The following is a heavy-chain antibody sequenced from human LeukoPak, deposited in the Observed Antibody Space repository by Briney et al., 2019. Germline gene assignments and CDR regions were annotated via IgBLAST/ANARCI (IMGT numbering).Heavy chain of an antibody. CDR2: ILYDGSNK. V-gene: IGHV3-30*18. D-gene: IGHD4-17*01. J-gene: IGHJ5*02. Sequence: SLRLSCAASGFTFSSYGMHWVRQAPGKGLEWVAVILYDGSNKYYADSVKGRFTISRDNSKNTLYLQMNSLRAEDTAVYYCAKEGTPYGDYGHWFDPWGQGTLVTVSS. CDR1: GFTFSSYG. CDR3: AKEGTPYGDYGHWFDP.